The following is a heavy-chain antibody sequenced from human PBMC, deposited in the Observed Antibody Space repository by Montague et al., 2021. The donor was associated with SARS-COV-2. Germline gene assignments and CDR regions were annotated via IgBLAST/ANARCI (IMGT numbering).Heavy chain of an antibody. V-gene: IGHV4-39*01. Sequence: SETLSLTCTVSGGSTSSSSYYWGWIRQPPGKGLEWIGNIFYSGSTYYNPSLKSRVTISVDTSKNQFSLRLSSVTAADTAVYYCARLPYFYDSTHAFDIWGQGTMVTVSS. J-gene: IGHJ3*02. D-gene: IGHD3-22*01. CDR1: GGSTSSSSYY. CDR3: ARLPYFYDSTHAFDI. CDR2: IFYSGST.